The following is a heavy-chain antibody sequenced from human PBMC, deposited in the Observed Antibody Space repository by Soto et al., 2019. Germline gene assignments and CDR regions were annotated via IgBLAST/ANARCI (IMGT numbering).Heavy chain of an antibody. Sequence: GASVKVSCKASGYSFTGYYMHWVRQAPGQGLEWMGWINAKNGGTNYGKKFQGRVTMTRDTSISTAYMELSSLTSDDTAVYYCARVRQPEWLVIEIDYWGQGTLVTVSS. J-gene: IGHJ4*02. V-gene: IGHV1-2*02. CDR1: GYSFTGYY. CDR3: ARVRQPEWLVIEIDY. CDR2: INAKNGGT. D-gene: IGHD6-19*01.